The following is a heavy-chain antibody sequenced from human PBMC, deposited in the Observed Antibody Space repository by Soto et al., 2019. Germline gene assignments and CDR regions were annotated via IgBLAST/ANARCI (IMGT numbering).Heavy chain of an antibody. CDR1: GYTFTSYY. V-gene: IGHV1-46*01. D-gene: IGHD5-18*01. Sequence: GASVKVSCKASGYTFTSYYMHWVRQAPGQGLEWMGIINPSGGSTSYAQKFQGRVTMTRDTSTSTVYMELSSLRSEDTAVYYCARDAGDGYSYGYGYYYYYGMDVWGQGTTVTVSS. CDR2: INPSGGST. CDR3: ARDAGDGYSYGYGYYYYYGMDV. J-gene: IGHJ6*02.